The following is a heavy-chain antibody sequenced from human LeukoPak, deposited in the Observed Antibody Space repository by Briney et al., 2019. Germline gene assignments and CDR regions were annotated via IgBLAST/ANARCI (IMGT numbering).Heavy chain of an antibody. CDR1: GYTFTSNY. J-gene: IGHJ3*02. CDR3: ARDLVGAFDI. CDR2: ISPSGGST. V-gene: IGHV1-46*01. Sequence: GASVKVSCKAFGYTFTSNYMHWVRQAPGQGPEWMGVISPSGGSTTYAQKFQGRVTITADKSTSTAYMELSSLRSEDTAVYYCARDLVGAFDIWGQGTMVTVSS.